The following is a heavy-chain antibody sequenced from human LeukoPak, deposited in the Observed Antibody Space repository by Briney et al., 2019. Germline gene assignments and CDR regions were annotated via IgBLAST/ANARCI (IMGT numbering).Heavy chain of an antibody. V-gene: IGHV3-21*01. Sequence: GRSLRLSCAASGFTFSSYEMNWVRQAPGKGLEWVSSISSGSSYIYYAGSVKGRFTISRGNAKNSLYLQMNSLRAEDTAVYYCEGSDTIGYTPREWDYWYFDLWGRGTLVTVSS. CDR1: GFTFSSYE. CDR3: EGSDTIGYTPREWDYWYFDL. CDR2: ISSGSSYI. D-gene: IGHD3-16*02. J-gene: IGHJ2*01.